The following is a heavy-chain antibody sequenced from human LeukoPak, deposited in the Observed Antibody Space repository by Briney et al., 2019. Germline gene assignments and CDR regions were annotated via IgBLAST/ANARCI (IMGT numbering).Heavy chain of an antibody. D-gene: IGHD2-2*01. CDR2: INHIGST. Sequence: SETLSLTCAVYGGSFSGYYWSWIRQPPGKGLEWIGEINHIGSTNYNPSLKSRVTISVDTSKNQFSLKLSSVTAADTAVYYCARGGPGIVVVPAATATTTRTSFDYWGQGTLVTVSS. CDR1: GGSFSGYY. J-gene: IGHJ4*02. CDR3: ARGGPGIVVVPAATATTTRTSFDY. V-gene: IGHV4-34*01.